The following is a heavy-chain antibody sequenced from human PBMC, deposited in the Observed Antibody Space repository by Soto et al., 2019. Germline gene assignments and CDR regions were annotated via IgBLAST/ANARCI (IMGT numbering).Heavy chain of an antibody. CDR3: AKDTYDYVVGRDWD. D-gene: IGHD3-16*01. CDR2: ISGSGGST. J-gene: IGHJ4*02. CDR1: GFTFSSYA. Sequence: EVQLLESGGGLVQPGGSLRLSCAASGFTFSSYAMSWVRQAPGKGLEWVSAISGSGGSTYYADSVKGRFTISRDKSKNTLYLQMNSLRAEDTAVYYCAKDTYDYVVGRDWDWGQGTLVTVSS. V-gene: IGHV3-23*01.